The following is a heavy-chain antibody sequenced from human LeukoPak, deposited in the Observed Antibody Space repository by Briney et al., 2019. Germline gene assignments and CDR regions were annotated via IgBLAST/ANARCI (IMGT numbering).Heavy chain of an antibody. CDR2: ISYDGSNK. Sequence: GGSLRLSCAASGFTFSNYGMHWVRQAPGKGLEWVAVISYDGSNKYYADSVKGRFTISRDNSKNTLYLQMNSLRAEDTALYYCAKDRGYYDAGYFDYWGQGTLVTVSS. CDR1: GFTFSNYG. CDR3: AKDRGYYDAGYFDY. D-gene: IGHD3-22*01. J-gene: IGHJ4*02. V-gene: IGHV3-30*19.